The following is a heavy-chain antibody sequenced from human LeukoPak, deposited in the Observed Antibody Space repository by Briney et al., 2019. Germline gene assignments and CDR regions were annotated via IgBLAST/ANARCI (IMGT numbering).Heavy chain of an antibody. CDR1: GFTFSDYY. D-gene: IGHD6-13*01. CDR3: ARGLPYSSSPLEF. Sequence: GGSLRLSCAASGFTFSDYYITWIRQAPGKGLEWVSYISSSNSYTNYADSVKGRFTISRDNARNSLYLQVNSLRAEDTAVYYCARGLPYSSSPLEFWGQGTLVTVSS. J-gene: IGHJ4*02. CDR2: ISSSNSYT. V-gene: IGHV3-11*06.